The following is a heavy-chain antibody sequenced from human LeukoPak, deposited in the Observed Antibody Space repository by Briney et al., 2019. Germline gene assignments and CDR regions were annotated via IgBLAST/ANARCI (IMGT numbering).Heavy chain of an antibody. J-gene: IGHJ5*02. V-gene: IGHV4-39*07. CDR3: ARAVSGYFGNWFDP. CDR1: GGSISSSSYY. CDR2: IYYSGST. Sequence: PSETLSLTCTVSGGSISSSSYYWGWIRQHPGKGLEWIGSIYYSGSTYYNPSLKSRVTISVDTSKNQFSLKLSSVTAADTAVYYCARAVSGYFGNWFDPWGQGTLVTVSS. D-gene: IGHD3-3*01.